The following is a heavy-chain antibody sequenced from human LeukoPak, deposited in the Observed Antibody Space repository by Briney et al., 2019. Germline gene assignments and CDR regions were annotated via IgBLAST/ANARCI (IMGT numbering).Heavy chain of an antibody. V-gene: IGHV4-61*02. CDR2: IYTSGST. CDR1: GGTISSGSYY. D-gene: IGHD2-2*01. J-gene: IGHJ1*01. CDR3: ARGSYCSSTSCLGEYFQH. Sequence: SETLSLTCTVSGGTISSGSYYWSWIRQPAGKGLEWIGRIYTSGSTNYNPSLKSRVTISVDTSKNQFSLKLSSVTAADTAVYYCARGSYCSSTSCLGEYFQHWGQGTLVTVSS.